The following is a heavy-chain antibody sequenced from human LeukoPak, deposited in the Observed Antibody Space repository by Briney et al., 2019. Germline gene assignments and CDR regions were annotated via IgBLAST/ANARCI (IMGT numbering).Heavy chain of an antibody. D-gene: IGHD2-2*03. CDR1: GFTFSSYA. V-gene: IGHV3-23*01. CDR3: AKHGYCSGISCFFDF. Sequence: GGSLRLSCAAPGFTFSSYAMSWVRQAPGKGLEWVSGISGSGPYTFYTDSVKGRFTISRDSSKNTLYLQMNSLRAEDTALYYCAKHGYCSGISCFFDFWGQGTLVTVSS. J-gene: IGHJ4*02. CDR2: ISGSGPYT.